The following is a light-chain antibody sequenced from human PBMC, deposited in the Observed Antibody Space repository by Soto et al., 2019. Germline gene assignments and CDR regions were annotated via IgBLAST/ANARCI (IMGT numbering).Light chain of an antibody. CDR3: QHYDGYPQT. CDR1: QTISSW. J-gene: IGKJ5*01. V-gene: IGKV1-5*03. CDR2: KAS. Sequence: DIQMTQSPSTLSGSVGDRFTITCRASQTISSWLAWYQQKPGKAPKLLIYKASTLKSGVPSRFSGSGSGTEFTLTISSLQPEDLGTYYCQHYDGYPQTFGQGTRLEI.